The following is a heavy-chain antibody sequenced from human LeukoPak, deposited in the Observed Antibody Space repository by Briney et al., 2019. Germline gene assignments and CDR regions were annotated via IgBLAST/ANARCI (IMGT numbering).Heavy chain of an antibody. CDR3: AGESSGSSDY. CDR1: GYTFTSYG. V-gene: IGHV1-18*01. Sequence: GASVKVSCQACGYTFTSYGIRWVRQAPGQGLEWMGWINTYNGKTNYAQKLRGRVTMTTDTSTSTAYMELRSLRSDDTAVYYCAGESSGSSDYWGQGTLVTVSS. D-gene: IGHD6-19*01. CDR2: INTYNGKT. J-gene: IGHJ4*02.